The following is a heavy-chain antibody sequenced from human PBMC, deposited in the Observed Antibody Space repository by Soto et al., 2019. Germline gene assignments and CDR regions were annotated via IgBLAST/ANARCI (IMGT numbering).Heavy chain of an antibody. V-gene: IGHV3-23*01. CDR3: AKGDRNIVVVPAAIFDY. CDR2: ISGSGGST. D-gene: IGHD2-2*01. J-gene: IGHJ4*02. CDR1: GFTFSIYA. Sequence: GGSLRLSCAASGFTFSIYAMSWVRQAPGKGLEWVSAISGSGGSTYYADSVKGRFTISRDNSKNTLYLQMNSLRAEDTAVYYCAKGDRNIVVVPAAIFDYWGQGTLVTVSS.